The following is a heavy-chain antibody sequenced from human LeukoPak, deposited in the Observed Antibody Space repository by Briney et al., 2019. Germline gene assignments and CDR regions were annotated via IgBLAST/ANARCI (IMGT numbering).Heavy chain of an antibody. CDR1: GFTFSSYW. V-gene: IGHV3-74*01. CDR2: VNNDGSST. Sequence: PGGSLRLSCAAPGFTFSSYWMHWVRQTPGERPVWVARVNNDGSSTNYADSVKGRFTISRDNAKNTVYLQMNSLRAEDTAVYYCARVAATSDYWGQGTLVTVSS. D-gene: IGHD5-12*01. CDR3: ARVAATSDY. J-gene: IGHJ4*02.